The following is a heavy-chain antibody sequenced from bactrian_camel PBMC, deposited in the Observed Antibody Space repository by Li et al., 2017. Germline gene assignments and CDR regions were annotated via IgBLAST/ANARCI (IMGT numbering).Heavy chain of an antibody. CDR1: GDTLRRYC. D-gene: IGHD1*01. J-gene: IGHJ4*01. Sequence: HVQLVESGGGSVQAGGSLRLSCVVNGDTLRRYCVAWFRQAPGKEREGVMGLDTDGSLSYKPGVKERFTISRDYDKNTLHLQMNNLKPGDTATYFCAADVDVPKRTCSLMSPYTYWGQGTQVTVST. CDR2: LDTDGSLS. V-gene: IGHV3S6*01. CDR3: AADVDVPKRTCSLMSPYTY.